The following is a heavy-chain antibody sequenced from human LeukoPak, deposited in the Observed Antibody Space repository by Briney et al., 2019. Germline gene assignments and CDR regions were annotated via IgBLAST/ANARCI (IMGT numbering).Heavy chain of an antibody. CDR1: GGSISSGDYY. CDR2: IFYSGNT. D-gene: IGHD2-15*01. V-gene: IGHV4-30-2*03. CDR3: ARPVVAATPWYFQY. J-gene: IGHJ1*01. Sequence: SQTLSLTCTVSGGSISSGDYYWSWIRQSPGKGLEWIGNIFYSGNTYYNPSLKSRVTISVDTSKNQFSLKLRSVTAADTALYYCARPVVAATPWYFQYWGQGTLVSVSS.